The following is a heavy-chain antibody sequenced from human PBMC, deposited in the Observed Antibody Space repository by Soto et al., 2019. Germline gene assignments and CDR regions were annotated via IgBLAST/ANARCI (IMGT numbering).Heavy chain of an antibody. CDR1: GFTFSSYG. V-gene: IGHV3-30*18. J-gene: IGHJ4*02. D-gene: IGHD2-15*01. Sequence: QVQLVESGGGVVQPGRSLRLSCAASGFTFSSYGMHWVRQAPGKGLEWVAVISYDGSNKYYADSVKGRFTISRDNSKNTLYLQMNSLRPEDTAVYYCANNGGKFAKVAATLDYWGQGTLVTVSS. CDR3: ANNGGKFAKVAATLDY. CDR2: ISYDGSNK.